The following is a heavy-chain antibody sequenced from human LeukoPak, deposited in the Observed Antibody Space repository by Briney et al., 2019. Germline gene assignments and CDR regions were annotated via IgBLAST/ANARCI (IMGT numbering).Heavy chain of an antibody. D-gene: IGHD5-24*01. CDR1: GGSFSGYY. J-gene: IGHJ3*02. Sequence: SETLSLTCAVYGGSFSGYYWSWIRQPPGKGLEWIGEINHSGSTNYNPSLKSRVTISVDTSKNLFSLKLSSVTAADTAVYYCARGRRDGYNLVRAFDIWGQGTTVTVSS. V-gene: IGHV4-34*01. CDR3: ARGRRDGYNLVRAFDI. CDR2: INHSGST.